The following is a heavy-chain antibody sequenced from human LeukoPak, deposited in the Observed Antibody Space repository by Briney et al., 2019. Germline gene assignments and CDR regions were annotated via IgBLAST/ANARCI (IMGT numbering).Heavy chain of an antibody. J-gene: IGHJ5*02. CDR3: ARERIAAAGHNWFDP. Sequence: GASVKVSCKASGYTFTGYYMHWVRQAPGQGLEWMGWINPNSGGTNYAQKFQGRVTMTRDTSISTAYMELSRLRSDDTAVYYCARERIAAAGHNWFDPWGQGTLVTVSS. CDR1: GYTFTGYY. CDR2: INPNSGGT. D-gene: IGHD6-13*01. V-gene: IGHV1-2*02.